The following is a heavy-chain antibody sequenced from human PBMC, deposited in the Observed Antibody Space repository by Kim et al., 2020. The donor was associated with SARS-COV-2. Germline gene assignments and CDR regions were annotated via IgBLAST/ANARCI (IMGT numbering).Heavy chain of an antibody. CDR1: GGSFSDYN. Sequence: SETLSLTCAVYGGSFSDYNWSWIRQPPGKGLEWIGEINHSGSSSHSPSLKSRVTISVDTSKSQFSLKLKSMTAADTAVYYCARGRAGVVPAPVLGLVPYYDYYAMDVWGQGTAVAVSS. CDR2: INHSGSS. J-gene: IGHJ6*02. V-gene: IGHV4-34*01. D-gene: IGHD2-2*02. CDR3: ARGRAGVVPAPVLGLVPYYDYYAMDV.